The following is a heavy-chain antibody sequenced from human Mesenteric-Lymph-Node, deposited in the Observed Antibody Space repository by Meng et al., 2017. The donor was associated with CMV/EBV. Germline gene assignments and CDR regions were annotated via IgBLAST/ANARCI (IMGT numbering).Heavy chain of an antibody. D-gene: IGHD3-3*01. CDR3: ERDYDFWSGPAGGGGSAFDI. J-gene: IGHJ3*02. CDR1: GFTFSSYW. V-gene: IGHV3-74*01. Sequence: GESLKISCAASGFTFSSYWMHWVRQAPGKGLVWVSRINSDGSSTSYADSVKGRFTISRDNAKTTLYLQMNSRGAEDTAVYYCERDYDFWSGPAGGGGSAFDIWGQGTMVTVSS. CDR2: INSDGSST.